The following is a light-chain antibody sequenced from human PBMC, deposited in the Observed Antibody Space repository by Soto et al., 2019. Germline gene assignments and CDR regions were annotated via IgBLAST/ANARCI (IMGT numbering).Light chain of an antibody. CDR1: QSVNSR. V-gene: IGKV3-20*01. CDR2: GAS. Sequence: EIVFTQSPVTLSLSPGERATLSCSASQSVNSRLAWYQQKPGQAPRLLIRGASSRVTGIPDRFSGSGSGTDFTLTITRLEPEDFAVYYCQQYQSLTFGGGTKVDNK. J-gene: IGKJ4*01. CDR3: QQYQSLT.